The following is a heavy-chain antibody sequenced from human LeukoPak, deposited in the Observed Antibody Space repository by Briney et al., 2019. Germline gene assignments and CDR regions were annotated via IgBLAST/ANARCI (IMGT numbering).Heavy chain of an antibody. J-gene: IGHJ4*02. V-gene: IGHV3-23*01. CDR1: GFTFSIYA. CDR3: AKGQGGGYSYKDY. CDR2: ISGSGGST. Sequence: QLGGPLRLSCAASGFTFSIYAMSWVRQAPGKGLEWVSDISGSGGSTYYADSVKGRFTISRDNSKNTLYLQMNSLRAEDTAVYYCAKGQGGGYSYKDYWGQGALVTVSS. D-gene: IGHD5-24*01.